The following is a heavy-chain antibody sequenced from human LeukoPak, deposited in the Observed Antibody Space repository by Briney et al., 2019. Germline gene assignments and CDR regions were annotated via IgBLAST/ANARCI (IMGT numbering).Heavy chain of an antibody. J-gene: IGHJ6*02. CDR3: AKDLSHRNIARYYYGMDV. D-gene: IGHD2/OR15-2a*01. Sequence: GGSLRLSCAASGFTFSSYGMHWVRQVPGKGLEWVAVISYDGSNKYYADSVKGRFTISRDNSENTLYLQMNSLRAEDTAVYYCAKDLSHRNIARYYYGMDVWGQGTTVTVSS. V-gene: IGHV3-30*18. CDR1: GFTFSSYG. CDR2: ISYDGSNK.